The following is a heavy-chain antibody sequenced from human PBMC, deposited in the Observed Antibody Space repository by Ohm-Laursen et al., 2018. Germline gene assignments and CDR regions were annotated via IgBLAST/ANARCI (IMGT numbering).Heavy chain of an antibody. Sequence: PSETLSLTCAVSGYSISSGYFWGWIRQPPGKGLEWIGTIYHSGSTYYNPSLKSRVTIPVDTSKNQFSLKLSSVTAADTAVHYCARGFSGWWGRIDYWGQGILVTVSS. CDR2: IYHSGST. CDR1: GYSISSGYF. CDR3: ARGFSGWWGRIDY. J-gene: IGHJ4*02. D-gene: IGHD6-19*01. V-gene: IGHV4-38-2*01.